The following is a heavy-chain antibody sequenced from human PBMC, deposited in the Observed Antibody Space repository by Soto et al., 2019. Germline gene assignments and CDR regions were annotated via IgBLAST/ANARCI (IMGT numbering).Heavy chain of an antibody. CDR3: AKGYYDILTATTD. V-gene: IGHV3-23*01. CDR2: LSGSGGTT. J-gene: IGHJ4*02. Sequence: GGSLRLSCAASGFTFTNYAMSWVRQAPGKGLEWVSGLSGSGGTTYYADSVKGRFAIARDNSNYTLYRQMNSLRAEDTALYYCAKGYYDILTATTDWGQGTLVTVSS. D-gene: IGHD3-9*01. CDR1: GFTFTNYA.